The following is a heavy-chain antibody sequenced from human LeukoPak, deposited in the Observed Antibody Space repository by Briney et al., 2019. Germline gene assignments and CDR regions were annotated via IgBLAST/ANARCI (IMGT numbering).Heavy chain of an antibody. Sequence: ASVKVSCKASGYTFTTYGITWVRQAPGQGLEWMGWISAYNGNTKYAQQFQGGVSMTTDTSTRKAYMELRSLKSDDTAVYFCARIPPAFGEERNHFDPWGQGTQVIVSS. V-gene: IGHV1-18*01. CDR1: GYTFTTYG. CDR3: ARIPPAFGEERNHFDP. D-gene: IGHD3-3*01. CDR2: ISAYNGNT. J-gene: IGHJ5*02.